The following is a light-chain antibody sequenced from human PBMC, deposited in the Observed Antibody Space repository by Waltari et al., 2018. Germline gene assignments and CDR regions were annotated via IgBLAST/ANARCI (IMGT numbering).Light chain of an antibody. J-gene: IGLJ3*02. Sequence: QSALTQPASVSGSPGQSITIPCTGTRRDVGRSNLVSWYQQHPGKAPKLMIYEVSKRPSGVSNRFSGSKSGNTASLTISGLQAEDEADYYCCSYAGSTTWVFGGGTKLTVL. CDR3: CSYAGSTTWV. CDR1: RRDVGRSNL. CDR2: EVS. V-gene: IGLV2-23*02.